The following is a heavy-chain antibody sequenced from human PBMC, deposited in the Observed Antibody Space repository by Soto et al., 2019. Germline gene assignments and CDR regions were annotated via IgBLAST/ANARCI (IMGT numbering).Heavy chain of an antibody. CDR2: IYYSGST. Sequence: LCGGSISSGGYYWSWIRQHPGKGLEWIGYIYYSGSTYYNPSLKSRVTISVDTSKNQFSLKLSSVTAADTAVYYCARAWGVRGKTVDYWGQGTLVTVSS. CDR1: GGSISSGGYY. CDR3: ARAWGVRGKTVDY. J-gene: IGHJ4*02. D-gene: IGHD3-10*01. V-gene: IGHV4-31*02.